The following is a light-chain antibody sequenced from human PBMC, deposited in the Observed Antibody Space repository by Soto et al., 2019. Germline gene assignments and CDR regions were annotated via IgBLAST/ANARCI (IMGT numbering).Light chain of an antibody. J-gene: IGLJ3*02. CDR2: TTN. V-gene: IGLV8-61*01. Sequence: QAVVTQEPSFSVSPGGTVTLTCGLSSGSVSTSYYPGWYQQTPGQAPRTLIYTTNTRSSGVPDRFSGSILGNKAALTITGAQADDESDYYCVLYMGSGIWVFGGGTKLTVL. CDR3: VLYMGSGIWV. CDR1: SGSVSTSYY.